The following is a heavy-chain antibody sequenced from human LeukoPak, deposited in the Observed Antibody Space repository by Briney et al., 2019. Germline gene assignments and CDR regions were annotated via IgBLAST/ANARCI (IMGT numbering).Heavy chain of an antibody. CDR2: MNPNSGNT. D-gene: IGHD3-3*01. V-gene: IGHV1-8*03. Sequence: ASVKVSCKASGYTFTSYDINWVRQATGQGLEWMGWMNPNSGNTGYAQKFQGRVTITRNTSISTAYMELSSLRSADTAVYYCARGSEWSYYYYMDVWGKGTTVTVSS. CDR1: GYTFTSYD. J-gene: IGHJ6*03. CDR3: ARGSEWSYYYYMDV.